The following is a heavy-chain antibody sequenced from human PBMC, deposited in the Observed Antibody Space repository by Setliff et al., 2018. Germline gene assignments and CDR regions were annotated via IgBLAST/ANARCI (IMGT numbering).Heavy chain of an antibody. Sequence: PSETLSLTCAVYGGSFSGYYWSWIRQPPGKGLEWIGEINHSGSTNYNPSLKSRVTISVDTSKNQFSLKLSSVTAADTAVYYCARDHGIVPGVDYMDVWGKGTTVTVSS. J-gene: IGHJ6*03. V-gene: IGHV4-34*01. CDR1: GGSFSGYY. CDR2: INHSGST. D-gene: IGHD1-26*01. CDR3: ARDHGIVPGVDYMDV.